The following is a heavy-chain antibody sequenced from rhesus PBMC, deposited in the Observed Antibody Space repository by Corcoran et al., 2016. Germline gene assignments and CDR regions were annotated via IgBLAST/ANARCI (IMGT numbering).Heavy chain of an antibody. CDR1: CYSLRSGYG. Sequence: QVQLQESGPGLVKPSETLSLTFAVSCYSLRSGYGWGWCRQPPRQGLEWIGYIGGESGNTNYNPSLKSRVTISKDTSKNQFSLRLNSVTAADTAVYYCAKEGGNWGQGVLVTVSS. CDR3: AKEGGN. J-gene: IGHJ4*01. V-gene: IGHV4-127*01. CDR2: IGGESGNT.